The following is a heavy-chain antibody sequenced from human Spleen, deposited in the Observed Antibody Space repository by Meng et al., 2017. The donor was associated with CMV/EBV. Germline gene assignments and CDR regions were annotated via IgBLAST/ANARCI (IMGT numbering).Heavy chain of an antibody. Sequence: CKGSGYRFTDYWTGWVRQVPGKGLQWMAMIYPGDSDTRYSQSFQGHVTTSVDKSISTAYLQWSTLKASDTAMYYCARLINSWPYLDYWGQGTLVTVSS. CDR1: GYRFTDYW. V-gene: IGHV5-51*01. J-gene: IGHJ4*02. CDR3: ARLINSWPYLDY. D-gene: IGHD4-23*01. CDR2: IYPGDSDT.